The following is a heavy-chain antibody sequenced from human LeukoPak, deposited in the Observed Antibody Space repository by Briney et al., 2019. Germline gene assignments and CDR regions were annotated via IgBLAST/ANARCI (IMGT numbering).Heavy chain of an antibody. CDR3: ARGYCSSTSCYGTYYYYMDV. CDR1: GYTFTGYY. Sequence: GASVKVSCKASGYTFTGYYMHWVRQVPGQGLEWMGWINPNSGGTNYAQKFQGRVTMTRDTSISTAYMELGRLRSDDTAVYYCARGYCSSTSCYGTYYYYMDVWGRGTTVTVSS. J-gene: IGHJ6*03. D-gene: IGHD2-2*01. V-gene: IGHV1-2*02. CDR2: INPNSGGT.